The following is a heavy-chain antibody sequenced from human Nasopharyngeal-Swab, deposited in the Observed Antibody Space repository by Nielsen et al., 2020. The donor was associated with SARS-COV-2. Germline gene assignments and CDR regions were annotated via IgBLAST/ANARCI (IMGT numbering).Heavy chain of an antibody. J-gene: IGHJ6*02. CDR3: TYSSSWYFYGMDV. V-gene: IGHV4-38-2*02. Sequence: SETLSLTCTVSGYSISSGYYWGWIRQPPGKGLEWIGSIYHSESTYYNPSPKSRVTISVDTSKNQFSLKLSSVTAADTAVYYCTYSSSWYFYGMDVWGQGTTVTVSS. CDR1: GYSISSGYY. CDR2: IYHSEST. D-gene: IGHD6-13*01.